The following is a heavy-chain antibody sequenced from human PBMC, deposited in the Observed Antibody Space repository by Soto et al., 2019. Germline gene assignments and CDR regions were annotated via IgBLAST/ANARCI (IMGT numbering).Heavy chain of an antibody. CDR1: GYTFNTYA. D-gene: IGHD2-2*03. CDR2: FSVYNGDT. V-gene: IGHV1-18*01. CDR3: PMDFGSPGRNGFEI. J-gene: IGHJ3*02. Sequence: QVQLVQSGAEVKKPGASVRVSCTASGYTFNTYAISWVRQAPGQGLEWMGWFSVYNGDTTYAQKLQDRVTMTPDTSPSTTYMELRRLRSDDTALYSCPMDFGSPGRNGFEIWGQGTMVTVSS.